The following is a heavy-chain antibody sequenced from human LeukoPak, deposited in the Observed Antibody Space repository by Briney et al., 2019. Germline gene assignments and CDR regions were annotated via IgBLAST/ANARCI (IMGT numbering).Heavy chain of an antibody. V-gene: IGHV1-24*01. CDR1: GYTLTELS. CDR3: ATVLRGYSGFILDY. D-gene: IGHD5-12*01. J-gene: IGHJ4*02. CDR2: FDPEDGET. Sequence: ASVKVSCKVSGYTLTELSMHWVRQAPGKGLEWMGGFDPEDGETIYAQKFQGRVTMTEDTSTDTAYMELSSLRSEDTAVYYRATVLRGYSGFILDYWGQGTLVTVSS.